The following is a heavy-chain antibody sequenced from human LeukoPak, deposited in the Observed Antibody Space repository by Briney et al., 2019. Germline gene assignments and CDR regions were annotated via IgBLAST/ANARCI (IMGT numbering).Heavy chain of an antibody. V-gene: IGHV3-23*01. CDR2: MSGDATRT. Sequence: PGGSLTLSCAASGFTFSSFAMNWVRQAPGKGLEWVSTMSGDATRTYYADSVKGRFTISRDNSKTTLFLQMNSLRAEDTAVYYCAKRTSGSSWYSSDSWGQGTLVTVSS. CDR1: GFTFSSFA. CDR3: AKRTSGSSWYSSDS. J-gene: IGHJ4*02. D-gene: IGHD6-13*01.